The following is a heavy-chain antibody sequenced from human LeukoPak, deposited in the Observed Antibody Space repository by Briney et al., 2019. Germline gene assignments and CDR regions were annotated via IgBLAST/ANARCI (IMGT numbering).Heavy chain of an antibody. Sequence: ASVKVSCKASRYTFRAYDITWVRQAPGQGLEWMGWISVYKGDTKYAQNIQGRVTMTTDTSTSTAYMELTSLRSDDTAVYYCARVLWFGELSPGHWGQGTLVTVSS. CDR3: ARVLWFGELSPGH. CDR1: RYTFRAYD. J-gene: IGHJ4*02. V-gene: IGHV1-18*01. CDR2: ISVYKGDT. D-gene: IGHD3-10*01.